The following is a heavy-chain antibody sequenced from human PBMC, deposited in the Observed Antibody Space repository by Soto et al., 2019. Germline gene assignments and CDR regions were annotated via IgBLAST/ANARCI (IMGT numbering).Heavy chain of an antibody. CDR1: GFTFSTYA. D-gene: IGHD6-6*01. CDR2: ISIRGGDE. CDR3: ARGTIVARQHLDY. Sequence: QVQLVASGGVVVQPGKSLRLSCAASGFTFSTYAMHWAPQAPGKGLEWVTVISIRGGDEYYAESVRGRFTIARDDSKNTLYLQMDSLRVEDTAVYYCARGTIVARQHLDYWGQGTLVTVSS. V-gene: IGHV3-30*03. J-gene: IGHJ4*02.